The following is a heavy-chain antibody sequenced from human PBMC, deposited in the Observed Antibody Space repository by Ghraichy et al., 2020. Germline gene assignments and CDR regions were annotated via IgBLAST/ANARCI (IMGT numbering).Heavy chain of an antibody. D-gene: IGHD3-22*01. Sequence: ASVKVSCKASGYTFTSYGISWVRQAPGQGLEWMGWISAYNGNTNYAQKLQGRVTMTTDTSTSTAYMELRSLRSDDTAVYYCARDGTSIAVVINWFDPWGQGTLVTVSS. CDR2: ISAYNGNT. J-gene: IGHJ5*02. V-gene: IGHV1-18*04. CDR3: ARDGTSIAVVINWFDP. CDR1: GYTFTSYG.